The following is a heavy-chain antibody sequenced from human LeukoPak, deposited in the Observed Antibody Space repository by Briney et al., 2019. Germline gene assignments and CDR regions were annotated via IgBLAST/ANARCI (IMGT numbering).Heavy chain of an antibody. CDR1: GGSISSYY. CDR3: ARDSSYGGFDP. CDR2: IYYSGST. D-gene: IGHD4-17*01. Sequence: LETLSLTCTVSGGSISSYYWSWIRQPPGKGLEWIGYIYYSGSTNYNPSLKSRVTISVDTSKNQFPLKLSSVTAADTAVYYCARDSSYGGFDPWGQGTLVTVSS. J-gene: IGHJ5*02. V-gene: IGHV4-59*01.